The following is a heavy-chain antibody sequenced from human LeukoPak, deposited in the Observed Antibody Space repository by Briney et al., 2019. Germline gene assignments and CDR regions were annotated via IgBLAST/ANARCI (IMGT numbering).Heavy chain of an antibody. V-gene: IGHV3-49*04. CDR2: IRSKADGGTT. CDR3: TREPPGWDNAFDI. D-gene: IGHD6-19*01. Sequence: GGSLRLSCTTSGFTFGDYAMTWVRQAPGMGQEWVGFIRSKADGGTTESAASVKGRFTISRDDSKSIAYLQMNSLKTEDTAVYYCTREPPGWDNAFDIWGQGTMVTVSS. CDR1: GFTFGDYA. J-gene: IGHJ3*02.